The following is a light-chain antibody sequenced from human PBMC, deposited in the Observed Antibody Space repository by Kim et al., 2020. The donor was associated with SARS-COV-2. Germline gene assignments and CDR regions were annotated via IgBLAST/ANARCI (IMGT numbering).Light chain of an antibody. CDR1: SLKSYY. V-gene: IGLV3-19*01. J-gene: IGLJ1*01. CDR3: NSRDSSGNSYV. CDR2: GKN. Sequence: ALGQTVRITCQGDSLKSYYASCYQQKPGQAPVLVIYGKNNRPSGIPDRFSGSSSGNTASLTITGAQAEDEADYYCNSRDSSGNSYVFGTGTKVTVL.